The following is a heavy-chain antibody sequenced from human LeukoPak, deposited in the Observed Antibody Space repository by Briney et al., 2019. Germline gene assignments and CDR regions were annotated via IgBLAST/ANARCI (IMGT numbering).Heavy chain of an antibody. CDR2: IYYSGST. CDR1: GGSISSYY. J-gene: IGHJ4*02. V-gene: IGHV4-59*01. Sequence: SETLSLTCTVSGGSISSYYWSWIRQPPGKGLEWIGYIYYSGSTNYNPSLKSRVTISVDTSKNQFSLKLSSVTAADTAVYYCARRGKLRRLFDYWGQGTLVTVSS. CDR3: ARRGKLRRLFDY. D-gene: IGHD1-7*01.